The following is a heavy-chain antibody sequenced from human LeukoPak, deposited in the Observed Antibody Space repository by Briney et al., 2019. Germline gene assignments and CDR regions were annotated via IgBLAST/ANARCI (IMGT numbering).Heavy chain of an antibody. V-gene: IGHV3-9*01. CDR2: ISWNSGSI. D-gene: IGHD5-18*01. CDR3: ARDPGYSYGYPNWFDP. Sequence: GGSLRLSCAASGFTFDDYAMHWVRQAPGKGLEWVSGISWNSGSIGYADSVKGRFTISRDNAKNSLYLQMNSLRAEDTAVYYCARDPGYSYGYPNWFDPWGQGTLVTVSS. CDR1: GFTFDDYA. J-gene: IGHJ5*02.